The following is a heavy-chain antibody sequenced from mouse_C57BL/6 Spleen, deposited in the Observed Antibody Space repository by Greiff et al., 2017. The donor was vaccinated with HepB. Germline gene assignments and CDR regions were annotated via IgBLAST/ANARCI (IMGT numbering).Heavy chain of an antibody. D-gene: IGHD2-1*01. J-gene: IGHJ4*01. CDR3: ARRNGNYAYYYAKDG. CDR1: GYTFTSYW. CDR2: ADPSDSYT. V-gene: IGHV1-50*01. Sequence: QVQLQQPGAELVKPGASVKLSCKASGYTFTSYWMQWVKQRPGQGLEWIGEADPSDSYTNYNQKFKGKATLTVDTSSSTAYMQLSSLTSEDAAVYYCARRNGNYAYYYAKDGWGEGTPVTVS.